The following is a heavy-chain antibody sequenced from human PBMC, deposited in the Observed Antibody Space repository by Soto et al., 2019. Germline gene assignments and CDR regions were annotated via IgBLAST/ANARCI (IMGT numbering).Heavy chain of an antibody. CDR2: IYYSGST. Sequence: PSETLSLTCTVSGGSISSYYWSWIRQPPGKGLEWIGYIYYSGSTNYNPSLKSRVTISVDTSKNQFSLKLSSVTAADTAVYYCARENYYGSGSYRLGYYGRDVWGQGTTVTSP. CDR3: ARENYYGSGSYRLGYYGRDV. V-gene: IGHV4-59*01. J-gene: IGHJ6*02. D-gene: IGHD3-10*01. CDR1: GGSISSYY.